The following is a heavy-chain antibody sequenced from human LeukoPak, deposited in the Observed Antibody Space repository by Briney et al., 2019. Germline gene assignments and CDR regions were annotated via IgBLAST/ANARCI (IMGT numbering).Heavy chain of an antibody. J-gene: IGHJ4*02. Sequence: GGSLRLSCAASGFTFSTYSMNWVRQAPGKGLEWVSYISSGSNTIYYADSVKSRFTISRDNAKNSLYLQMNSLRAEDTAVYYCATPFDYWGQGTLVTVSS. CDR1: GFTFSTYS. CDR3: ATPFDY. V-gene: IGHV3-48*01. CDR2: ISSGSNTI.